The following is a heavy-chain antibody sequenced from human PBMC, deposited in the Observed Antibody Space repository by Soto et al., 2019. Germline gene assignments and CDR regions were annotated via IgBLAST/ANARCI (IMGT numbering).Heavy chain of an antibody. Sequence: QVQVQQWGAGVLKPSETLSLTCAVYGGSFSGYYWSWIRQPPGKGLEWIGEISHTGSTNYHPSLKSRVTISVDTSKNQFSLKLNSVAAADTAVYYCATEYLSHWGQGTLVTVSS. CDR3: ATEYLSH. J-gene: IGHJ4*02. CDR2: ISHTGST. D-gene: IGHD2-2*01. CDR1: GGSFSGYY. V-gene: IGHV4-34*01.